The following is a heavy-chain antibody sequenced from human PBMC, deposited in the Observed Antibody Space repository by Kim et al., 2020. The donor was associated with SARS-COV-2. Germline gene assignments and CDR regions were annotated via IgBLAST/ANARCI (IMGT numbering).Heavy chain of an antibody. D-gene: IGHD3-10*01. V-gene: IGHV3-30-3*01. J-gene: IGHJ6*02. CDR2: ISYDGSNK. CDR1: GFTFSSYA. Sequence: GGSLRLSCAASGFTFSSYAMHWVRQAPGKGLEWVAVISYDGSNKYYADSVKGRFTISRDNSKNTLYLQMNSLRAEDTAVYYCARGYGMDVWGQGTTVTGSS. CDR3: ARGYGMDV.